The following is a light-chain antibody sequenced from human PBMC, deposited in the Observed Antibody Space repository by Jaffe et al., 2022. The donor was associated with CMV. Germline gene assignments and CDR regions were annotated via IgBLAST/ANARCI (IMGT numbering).Light chain of an antibody. CDR1: NIGSKN. CDR3: QVWDSLTGV. Sequence: SYEVTQPLSVSVALGQTATITCGGNNIGSKNVHWYQQKPGQAPVLVIYRDTKRPSGIPERFSGSNSGNTATLTISRAQAGDEADYYCQVWDSLTGVFGGGTNLIVL. CDR2: RDT. J-gene: IGLJ3*02. V-gene: IGLV3-9*01.